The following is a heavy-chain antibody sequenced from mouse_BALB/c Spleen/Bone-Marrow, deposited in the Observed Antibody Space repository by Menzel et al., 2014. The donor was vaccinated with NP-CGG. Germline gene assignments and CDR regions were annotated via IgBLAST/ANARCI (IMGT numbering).Heavy chain of an antibody. D-gene: IGHD2-3*01. J-gene: IGHJ4*01. Sequence: VHLVESGPGLVAPSQNLSITCTVPGFSLSRYNIHWIRQPPGKGLEWLGMIWGGGGTDHNSALKSRLRISKDNSKSQIFLKINSLQIDDTAMYYCARKDGGYYVMDYWGQGTSVTVSS. CDR1: GFSLSRYN. V-gene: IGHV2-6-4*01. CDR3: ARKDGGYYVMDY. CDR2: IWGGGGT.